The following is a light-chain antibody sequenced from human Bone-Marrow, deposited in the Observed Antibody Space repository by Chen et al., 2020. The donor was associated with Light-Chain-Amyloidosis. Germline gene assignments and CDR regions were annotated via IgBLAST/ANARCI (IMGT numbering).Light chain of an antibody. Sequence: QSALTQPASVSGSPGQSITISCTGTSSDVGGDNHVSWYQQHPDKAPKLMIYEVTNRPSWVPDRFSGSKSDNTASLTISGLQKGDEADYFCSSYTITNTLVFGSGTRVTVL. V-gene: IGLV2-14*01. CDR1: SSDVGGDNH. CDR3: SSYTITNTLV. J-gene: IGLJ1*01. CDR2: EVT.